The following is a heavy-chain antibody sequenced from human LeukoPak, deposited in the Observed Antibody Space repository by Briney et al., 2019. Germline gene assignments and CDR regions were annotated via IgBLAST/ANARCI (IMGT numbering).Heavy chain of an antibody. J-gene: IGHJ4*02. Sequence: SETLSLTCTVSGGSISSSNYYWGWIRQPPGKGLEWIASMYYSGSTFYNPCLKSRVTISVDTSKNQFTLRLSSVTAADTAVYYCASLRSLMTLAGLDSWGQGTLVTVSS. V-gene: IGHV4-39*01. CDR2: MYYSGST. CDR3: ASLRSLMTLAGLDS. CDR1: GGSISSSNYY. D-gene: IGHD6-19*01.